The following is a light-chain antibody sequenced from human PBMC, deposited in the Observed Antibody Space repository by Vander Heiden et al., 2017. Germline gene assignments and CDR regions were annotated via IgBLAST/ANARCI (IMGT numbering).Light chain of an antibody. Sequence: DIQMTQSPSSLSSSLGDRATITCRASQSISSYLNWYQQKPGKAPKLLIYAASSLQSGVPSRFSGSGSGTDFTLTISSLQPEDFATYYCQQSYSTPRTFGGGTKVEIK. V-gene: IGKV1-39*01. CDR3: QQSYSTPRT. J-gene: IGKJ4*02. CDR2: AAS. CDR1: QSISSY.